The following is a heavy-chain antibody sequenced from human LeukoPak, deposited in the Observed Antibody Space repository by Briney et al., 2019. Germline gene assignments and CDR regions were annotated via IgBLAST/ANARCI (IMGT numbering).Heavy chain of an antibody. D-gene: IGHD3-3*01. V-gene: IGHV3-23*01. J-gene: IGHJ4*02. CDR3: ARSPGLRFLEWLSIMKFDY. Sequence: GGSLRLSCAASGFTFNSYAMSWVRQAPGKGLEWVSAISGSGGGTYYADSVKGRFTISRDNAKNSLYLQMNSLRAEDTAVYYCARSPGLRFLEWLSIMKFDYWGQGTLVTVSS. CDR2: ISGSGGGT. CDR1: GFTFNSYA.